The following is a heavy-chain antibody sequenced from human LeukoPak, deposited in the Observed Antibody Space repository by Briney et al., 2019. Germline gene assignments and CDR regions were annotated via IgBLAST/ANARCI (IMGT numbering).Heavy chain of an antibody. D-gene: IGHD6-13*01. V-gene: IGHV3-53*01. CDR3: ARLLAAPNTKNY. Sequence: GGSLKLSCAVSAFTVSNNYMSWVRQAPGKGLEWVSLIYGIGSAYYADSVKGRFTISRDNSRNTLYLRMNSLRAEDTAVYYCARLLAAPNTKNYWGQGTLVTVSS. CDR2: IYGIGSA. CDR1: AFTVSNNY. J-gene: IGHJ4*02.